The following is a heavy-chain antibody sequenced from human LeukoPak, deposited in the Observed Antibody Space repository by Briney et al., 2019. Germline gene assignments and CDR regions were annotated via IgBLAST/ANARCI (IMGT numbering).Heavy chain of an antibody. D-gene: IGHD3-3*01. CDR3: ARHPTWYYDFWSGYGYDAFDI. CDR1: GGSISSYY. CDR2: IYTSGST. V-gene: IGHV4-4*09. Sequence: SETLSLTCTVSGGSISSYYWSWIRQPPGKGLEWIGYIYTSGSTNYNPSLKSRVTISVDTSKNQFSLKLSSVTAADTAVYYCARHPTWYYDFWSGYGYDAFDIWGQGTMVTVSS. J-gene: IGHJ3*02.